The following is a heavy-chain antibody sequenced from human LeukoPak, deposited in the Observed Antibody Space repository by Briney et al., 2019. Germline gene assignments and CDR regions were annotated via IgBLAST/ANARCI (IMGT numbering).Heavy chain of an antibody. Sequence: GGSLRLSCAASGFTFSSYAMHCVRQAPGKGLEYVSTISTNGGSTYYANSVNGRFTISRDNSKNTLYLQMGSLRVEDMAVYYCAREGDSGGYYDYWGQGTLVTVSS. D-gene: IGHD3-22*01. CDR3: AREGDSGGYYDY. CDR1: GFTFSSYA. CDR2: ISTNGGST. V-gene: IGHV3-64*01. J-gene: IGHJ4*02.